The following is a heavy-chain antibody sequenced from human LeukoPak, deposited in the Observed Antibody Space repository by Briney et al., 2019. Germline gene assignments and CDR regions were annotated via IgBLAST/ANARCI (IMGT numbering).Heavy chain of an antibody. CDR1: GGSVSSGSYY. Sequence: KPSETLSLTCTVSGGSVSSGSYYWSWIRQPPGKGLEWIGYIYHSGSTNYNSSLKSRVTISVDTSKNQFSLKLSSVTAADTAVYFCARVRNSSGYYFSYWGQGTLVAVSS. D-gene: IGHD3-22*01. V-gene: IGHV4-61*01. CDR3: ARVRNSSGYYFSY. CDR2: IYHSGST. J-gene: IGHJ4*02.